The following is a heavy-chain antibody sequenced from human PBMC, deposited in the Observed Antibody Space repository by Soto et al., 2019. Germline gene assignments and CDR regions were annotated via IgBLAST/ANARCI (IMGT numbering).Heavy chain of an antibody. CDR3: ATDHDMDRDFEY. CDR2: IIPILGIA. V-gene: IGHV1-69*02. CDR1: GGTVNSYT. J-gene: IGHJ4*01. D-gene: IGHD3-10*01. Sequence: QVQLVQSGTEVKKPGSSVKVSCKASGGTVNSYTISWVRQAHGQGLEWMGRIIPILGIANYAQKFQGRVTITADKSTCTSYMDLWSLRYGDMAVLYCATDHDMDRDFEYLGHKTLVSVSP.